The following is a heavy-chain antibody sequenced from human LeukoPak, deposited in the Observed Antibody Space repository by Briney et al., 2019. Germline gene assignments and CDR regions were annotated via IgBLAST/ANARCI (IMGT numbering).Heavy chain of an antibody. J-gene: IGHJ4*02. Sequence: SSETLSLTCTVSLDSTTSNFWSWVRQPPGKGPEWIGEIHRSGSPNYNPSLQSRVTISIDRSRNQIVLELSSVTAADTAVYYCAREILGGFNPGAYWGQGTLVTVSS. CDR3: AREILGGFNPGAY. V-gene: IGHV4-4*02. CDR2: IHRSGSP. CDR1: LDSTTSNF. D-gene: IGHD1-14*01.